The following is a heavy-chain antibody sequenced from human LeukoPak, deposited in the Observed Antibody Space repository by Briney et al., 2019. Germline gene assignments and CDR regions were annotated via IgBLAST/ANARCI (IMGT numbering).Heavy chain of an antibody. CDR3: ARDSGSSWYGLDY. V-gene: IGHV4-59*01. CDR2: IYYNGST. D-gene: IGHD6-13*01. Sequence: SETLSLTCTVSGGSISSYYWSWIRQPPGKGLEWIGYIYYNGSTNYNPSLKSRVTISVDTSKNQFSLKLSSVTAANTAVYYCARDSGSSWYGLDYWGQGTLVTVSS. CDR1: GGSISSYY. J-gene: IGHJ4*02.